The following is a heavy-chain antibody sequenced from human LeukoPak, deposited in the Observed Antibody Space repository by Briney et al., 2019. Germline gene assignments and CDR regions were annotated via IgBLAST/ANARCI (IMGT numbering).Heavy chain of an antibody. CDR3: AKVLWFGELSLSLDY. V-gene: IGHV3-66*02. CDR1: GFTVSSNY. CDR2: IYSGGST. D-gene: IGHD3-10*01. Sequence: GGSLRLSCAASGFTVSSNYMSWVRQAPGKGLEWVSVIYSGGSTYYADSVKGRFTISRDNSKNTLYLQMNSLRAEDTAVYYCAKVLWFGELSLSLDYWGQGTLVTVSS. J-gene: IGHJ4*02.